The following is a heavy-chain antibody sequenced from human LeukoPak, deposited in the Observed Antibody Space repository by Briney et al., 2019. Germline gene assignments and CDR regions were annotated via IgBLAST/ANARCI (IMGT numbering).Heavy chain of an antibody. CDR3: ARGGPRKEMATIRTPFDY. CDR1: GYTFTGYY. D-gene: IGHD5-24*01. Sequence: VSVKVSCKASGYTFTGYYMHWVRQAPGQGLQWMGWINPDSGDTHYAQKFQGRVTMTRDTSTSTVYMELSSLRSEDTAVYYCARGGPRKEMATIRTPFDYWGQGTLVTVSS. V-gene: IGHV1-2*02. CDR2: INPDSGDT. J-gene: IGHJ4*02.